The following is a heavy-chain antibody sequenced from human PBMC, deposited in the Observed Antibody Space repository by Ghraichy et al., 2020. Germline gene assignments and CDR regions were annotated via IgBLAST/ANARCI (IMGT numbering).Heavy chain of an antibody. CDR2: IKEDGSET. V-gene: IGHV3-7*01. J-gene: IGHJ6*02. D-gene: IGHD3-16*01. CDR1: GFTFRRHW. CDR3: ARDRGGRSGMDV. Sequence: ETLSLTCAASGFTFRRHWMSWVRQAPGKGLEWVAYIKEDGSETYYVDSVKGRFTISRDNAKNSLFVQMNSLRAEDTAVYYCARDRGGRSGMDVWGQGTTVTVSS.